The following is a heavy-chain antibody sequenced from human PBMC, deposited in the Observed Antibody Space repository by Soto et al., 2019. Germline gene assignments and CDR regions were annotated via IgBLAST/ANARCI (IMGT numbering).Heavy chain of an antibody. CDR3: ARDSGYCSGGSCSHDAFDI. Sequence: GGSLRLSCAASGFTFSSYSMNWVRQAPGKGLEWVSYISSSSSTIYYADSVKGRFTISRDNAKNSLCLQMNSLRAEDTAVYYCARDSGYCSGGSCSHDAFDIWGQGTMVTVSS. J-gene: IGHJ3*02. D-gene: IGHD2-15*01. V-gene: IGHV3-48*01. CDR1: GFTFSSYS. CDR2: ISSSSSTI.